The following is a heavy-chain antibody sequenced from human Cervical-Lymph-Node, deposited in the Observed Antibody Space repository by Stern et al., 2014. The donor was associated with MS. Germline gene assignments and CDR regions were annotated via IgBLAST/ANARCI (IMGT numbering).Heavy chain of an antibody. CDR1: GYSFSSYW. CDR2: IFPSDSET. J-gene: IGHJ4*02. CDR3: GREVAMTAGLLGF. D-gene: IGHD2-15*01. V-gene: IGHV5-51*01. Sequence: EVQLEESGAEVKKPGESLKIACQGSGYSFSSYWIAWVRQMPGKGLEWMGMIFPSDSETRYSPSFEGQVTISVDKSASTAYLHWSSLKASDTARYYCGREVAMTAGLLGFWGQGTQVIVS.